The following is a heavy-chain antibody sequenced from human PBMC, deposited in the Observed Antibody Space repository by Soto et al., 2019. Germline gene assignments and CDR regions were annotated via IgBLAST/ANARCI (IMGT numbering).Heavy chain of an antibody. Sequence: KPSETLSLTCAVSGYSISSGYYWGWLRQPPGKGLEWIRSIYHGGSTYYNPSLNSRVTLSIDMTNNHVSLILNSVTAADTAVYYCARVGPWVPYYYDSSPYTFENWFDPWGQGTLVTVSS. CDR3: ARVGPWVPYYYDSSPYTFENWFDP. D-gene: IGHD3-22*01. V-gene: IGHV4-38-2*01. CDR2: IYHGGST. J-gene: IGHJ5*02. CDR1: GYSISSGYY.